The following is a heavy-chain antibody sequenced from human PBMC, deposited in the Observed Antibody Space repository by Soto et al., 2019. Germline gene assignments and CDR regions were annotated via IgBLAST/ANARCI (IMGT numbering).Heavy chain of an antibody. J-gene: IGHJ4*02. CDR2: IHHSGST. Sequence: SETLSLTCTVSGASVTNGSYYWSWIRLPPGKGLEWIGYIHHSGSTDYNPSLTRRVAMSVDTSKNQFSLSVSSVTAADTAVYYCERGLGGYRYGSFVYWGQGTLVTVSS. D-gene: IGHD5-18*01. CDR1: GASVTNGSYY. CDR3: ERGLGGYRYGSFVY. V-gene: IGHV4-61*01.